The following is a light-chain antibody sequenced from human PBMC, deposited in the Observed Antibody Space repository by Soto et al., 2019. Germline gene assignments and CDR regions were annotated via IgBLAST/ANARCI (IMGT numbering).Light chain of an antibody. CDR2: GAS. J-gene: IGKJ1*01. CDR1: QNIRNN. Sequence: EVVMPQSPATLSVSPGERAKLSCRASQNIRNNLAWYQPKPCQSPRLLISGASTREAGVPGRFSGSGSGTEFTLIISSLQSEDLAIYYCQQYNNWPTWTFGQGTKVDLK. V-gene: IGKV3-15*01. CDR3: QQYNNWPTWT.